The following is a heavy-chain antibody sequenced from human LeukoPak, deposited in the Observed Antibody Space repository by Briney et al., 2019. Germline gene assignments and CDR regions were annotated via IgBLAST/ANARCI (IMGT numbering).Heavy chain of an antibody. V-gene: IGHV4-34*01. D-gene: IGHD6-19*01. CDR3: ARGQGSGRSYDY. Sequence: PSETLSLTCAVYGGSFSGYYWSWIRQPPGKGLEWIGEINHSGSTNYNPSLKSRVTISVDTSKNQFSLKLSSVTAADTAVYYCARGQGSGRSYDYWGQEPWSPSPQ. CDR2: INHSGST. J-gene: IGHJ4*01. CDR1: GGSFSGYY.